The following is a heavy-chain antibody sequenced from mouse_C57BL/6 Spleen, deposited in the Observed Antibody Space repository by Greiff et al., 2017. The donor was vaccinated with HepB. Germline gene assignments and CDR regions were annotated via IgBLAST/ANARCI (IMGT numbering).Heavy chain of an antibody. V-gene: IGHV1-62-2*01. CDR3: ARHGDGSYDGYYGAWFAY. CDR2: FYPGSGSI. D-gene: IGHD2-3*01. J-gene: IGHJ3*01. Sequence: QVQLQQSGAELVKPGASVKLSCKASGYTFTEYTIHWVKQRSEQGLEWIGWFYPGSGSIKYNEKFKDKATLTADKSSSTVYMELSRLTSEDTAVYFCARHGDGSYDGYYGAWFAYWGQGTLVTVSA. CDR1: GYTFTEYT.